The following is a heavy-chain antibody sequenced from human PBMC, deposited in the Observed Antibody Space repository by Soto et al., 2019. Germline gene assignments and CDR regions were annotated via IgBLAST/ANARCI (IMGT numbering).Heavy chain of an antibody. D-gene: IGHD4-17*01. CDR2: INPNSGCT. J-gene: IGHJ4*02. V-gene: IGHV1-2*02. CDR1: GYTFTGYY. CDR3: ARDRGYGGNEFDY. Sequence: ASVKVSCKASGYTFTGYYMHWVRQAPGQGLEWMGWINPNSGCTNYAKKFQGRVTMTRDTSISTAYMELSRLRSYDTALYYCARDRGYGGNEFDYWVQGTLVTVSS.